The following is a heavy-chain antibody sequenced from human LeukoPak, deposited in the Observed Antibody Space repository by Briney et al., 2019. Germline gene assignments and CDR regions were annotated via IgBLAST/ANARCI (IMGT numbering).Heavy chain of an antibody. V-gene: IGHV5-51*01. D-gene: IGHD3-16*01. CDR1: GYSFTSYW. J-gene: IGHJ3*02. CDR2: IYPGDSDT. Sequence: GESLKISCKTSGYSFTSYWIGWVRQMPGKGLEWMGVIYPGDSDTRYSPSFQGQVTISADKSLSTAYLQWSGLKASDTAMYYRARHLTMITVPRDAFDIWGQGTMVTVSS. CDR3: ARHLTMITVPRDAFDI.